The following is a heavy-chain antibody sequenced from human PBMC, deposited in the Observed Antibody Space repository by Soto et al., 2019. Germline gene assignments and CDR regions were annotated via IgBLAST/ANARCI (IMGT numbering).Heavy chain of an antibody. CDR2: IYHSGST. D-gene: IGHD6-13*01. Sequence: SETLSLTCAVSGGSISSSNWWSWVRQPPGKGLEWIGEIYHSGSTNYNPSLKSRVTISVDKSKNQFSLKLSSVTAADTAVYYCARSSRYSSSWYGGYYYYYGMDVWGQGTTVTVSS. J-gene: IGHJ6*02. CDR3: ARSSRYSSSWYGGYYYYYGMDV. CDR1: GGSISSSNW. V-gene: IGHV4-4*02.